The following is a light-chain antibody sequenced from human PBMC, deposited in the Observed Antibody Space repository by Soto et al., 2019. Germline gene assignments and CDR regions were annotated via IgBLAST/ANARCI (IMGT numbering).Light chain of an antibody. J-gene: IGKJ2*01. CDR2: DAS. CDR1: QDISNY. Sequence: DIQMTQSPSSLSASVGDRVTITCQASQDISNYLNWYQQKPGKAPKLLIYDASNFETGVPSRFSGSGSGTDFTFTISSLQPEDIATYYCQQYDNLPYTFGQGTKVDIK. V-gene: IGKV1-33*01. CDR3: QQYDNLPYT.